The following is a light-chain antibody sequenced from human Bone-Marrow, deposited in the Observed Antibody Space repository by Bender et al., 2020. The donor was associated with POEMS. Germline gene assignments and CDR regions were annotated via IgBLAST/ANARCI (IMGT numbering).Light chain of an antibody. CDR3: CSYAGDKTFV. J-gene: IGLJ2*01. CDR2: SSH. CDR1: SSNIGAHA. Sequence: QSVLTQPPSASGTPGQRVTISCSGGSSNIGAHAVNWYQHLPGTAPKLLIYSSHRRPSEVPDRFSGSKSGNTASLTISGLQAEDEADYYCCSYAGDKTFVFGGGTKLTVL. V-gene: IGLV1-44*01.